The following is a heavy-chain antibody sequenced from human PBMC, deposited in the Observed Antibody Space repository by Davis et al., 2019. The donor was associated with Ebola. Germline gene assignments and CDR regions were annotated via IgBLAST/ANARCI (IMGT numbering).Heavy chain of an antibody. D-gene: IGHD5-12*01. CDR2: ISSSGSTI. CDR1: GFTFSSYS. V-gene: IGHV3-48*04. CDR3: TSSSSLSGYDEDY. J-gene: IGHJ4*02. Sequence: GESLKISCAASGFTFSSYSMNWVRQAPGKGLEWVSYISSSGSTIYYADSVKGRFTISRDNAKKSLYLQMNSLKTEDTAVYYCTSSSSLSGYDEDYWGQGTLVTVSS.